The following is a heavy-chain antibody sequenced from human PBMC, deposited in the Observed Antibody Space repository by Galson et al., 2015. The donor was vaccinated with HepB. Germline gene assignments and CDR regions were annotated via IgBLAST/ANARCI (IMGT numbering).Heavy chain of an antibody. CDR3: ARDGGGLRELEWLSPNEALDY. J-gene: IGHJ4*02. CDR2: IWFDGSKK. V-gene: IGHV3-33*01. Sequence: LRLSCAASGFTFSNYGMHWVRQAPGKGLEWVALIWFDGSKKYYADSVKGRFTTSRDNSNNTLLLQMNSLRAEDTAVYYCARDGGGLRELEWLSPNEALDYWGQGILVTVAS. D-gene: IGHD3-3*01. CDR1: GFTFSNYG.